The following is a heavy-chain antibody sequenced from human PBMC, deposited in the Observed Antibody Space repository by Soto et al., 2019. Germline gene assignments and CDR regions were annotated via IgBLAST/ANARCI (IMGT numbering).Heavy chain of an antibody. CDR2: IIPIFGTA. V-gene: IGHV1-69*01. Sequence: QVQLVQSGAEVKKPGSSVKVSCKASGGTFSSYAISWVRQAPGQGLEWMGGIIPIFGTANYAQKFHGRVTSTADASTSTAYMELSSLRSEDTAVYYCARGAARMDTAMVTDYWGQGTLVTVSS. D-gene: IGHD5-18*01. J-gene: IGHJ4*02. CDR1: GGTFSSYA. CDR3: ARGAARMDTAMVTDY.